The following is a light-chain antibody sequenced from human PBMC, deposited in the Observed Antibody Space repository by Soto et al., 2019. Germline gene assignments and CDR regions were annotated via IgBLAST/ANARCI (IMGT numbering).Light chain of an antibody. V-gene: IGKV1-27*01. J-gene: IGKJ1*01. CDR2: AAS. CDR3: QKYNSAPPWT. CDR1: QDISNY. Sequence: DIQMTQSPSSLSASVGDRVTITCRATQDISNYLDWYQQKPGKVPNLLIYAASTLQSGVPSRFSGSGSGTDFTLTISSLQPEDVATYYCQKYNSAPPWTFGQGTKVEI.